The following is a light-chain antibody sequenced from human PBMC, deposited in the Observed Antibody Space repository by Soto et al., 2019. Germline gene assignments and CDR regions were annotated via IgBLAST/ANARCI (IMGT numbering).Light chain of an antibody. CDR3: QQYYNWLT. Sequence: EIVMTQSPATLPVSPGERATLSCRASQSVSSDLAWYQQKPGQPPRLLTYRTSTRATGIPARFSGSGSGTEFTLTISSMQSEDFAVYYCQQYYNWLTFGGGTKVEIK. CDR2: RTS. V-gene: IGKV3-15*01. J-gene: IGKJ4*01. CDR1: QSVSSD.